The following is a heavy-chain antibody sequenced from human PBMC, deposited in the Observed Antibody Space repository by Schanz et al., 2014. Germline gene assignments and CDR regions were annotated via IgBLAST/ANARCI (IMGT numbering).Heavy chain of an antibody. J-gene: IGHJ4*02. CDR1: GFPFSSHG. CDR2: ISYDGNNE. V-gene: IGHV3-30*18. D-gene: IGHD2-8*02. CDR3: AKDTGYCHGGACYCFEY. Sequence: VQLVESGGGVVQPGRSLKLSCAASGFPFSSHGMHWVRQAPAKGLEWVAVISYDGNNEDYADSVKGRFSISRDNSQNTLYLQMDSLRPEDTAVYFCAKDTGYCHGGACYCFEYWGLGILVTVSS.